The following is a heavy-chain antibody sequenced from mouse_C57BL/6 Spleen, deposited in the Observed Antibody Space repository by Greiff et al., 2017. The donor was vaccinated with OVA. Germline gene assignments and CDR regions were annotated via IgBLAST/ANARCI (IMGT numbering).Heavy chain of an antibody. CDR2: ISSGSSTI. Sequence: EVKLVESGGGLVKPGGSLKLSCAASGFTFSDYGMHWVRQAPEKGLEWVAYISSGSSTIYYADTVKGRFTISRDNAKNTLFLQMTSLRSEDTAMYYCARGDEYYAMDYWGQGTSVTVSS. V-gene: IGHV5-17*01. CDR3: ARGDEYYAMDY. CDR1: GFTFSDYG. J-gene: IGHJ4*01. D-gene: IGHD3-3*01.